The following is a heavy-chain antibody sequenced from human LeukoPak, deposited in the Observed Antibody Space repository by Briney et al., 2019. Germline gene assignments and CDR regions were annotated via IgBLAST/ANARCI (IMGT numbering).Heavy chain of an antibody. CDR3: ARYYYDSSGYLPDY. D-gene: IGHD3-22*01. J-gene: IGHJ4*02. CDR2: ISSSGSTI. Sequence: GGSLRLSCAASGFTSSDYYMSWIRQAPGKGLEWVSYISSSGSTIYYADSVKGRFTISRDNAKNSLYLQMNSLRAEDTAVYYCARYYYDSSGYLPDYWGQGTLVTVSS. CDR1: GFTSSDYY. V-gene: IGHV3-11*01.